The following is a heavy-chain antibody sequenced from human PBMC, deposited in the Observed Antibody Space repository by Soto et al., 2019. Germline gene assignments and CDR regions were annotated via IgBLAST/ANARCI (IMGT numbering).Heavy chain of an antibody. V-gene: IGHV5-51*01. CDR3: ARKDKSGYFNWFDP. J-gene: IGHJ5*02. D-gene: IGHD3-22*01. CDR2: IFPSDSDT. Sequence: WVRQKPGKGLEWMGIIFPSDSDTRYSPSFQGQVTISADRSTSTVFLQWASLKASDTAVYFCARKDKSGYFNWFDPWGQGTLVTVSS.